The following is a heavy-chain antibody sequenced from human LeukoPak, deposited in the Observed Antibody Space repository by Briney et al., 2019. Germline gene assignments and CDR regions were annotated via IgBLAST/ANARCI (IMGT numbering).Heavy chain of an antibody. CDR3: ARVGRAMAAAGFGAFDI. Sequence: GGSLRLSCAASGFTFTNYVMTWVRQAPGKGLEWLSGISVSGADTYYADSVKGRFTISRDNAKNSLYLQMSSLRAEDTAIYYCARVGRAMAAAGFGAFDIWGQGTMVTVSS. CDR2: ISVSGADT. V-gene: IGHV3-23*01. J-gene: IGHJ3*02. CDR1: GFTFTNYV. D-gene: IGHD6-13*01.